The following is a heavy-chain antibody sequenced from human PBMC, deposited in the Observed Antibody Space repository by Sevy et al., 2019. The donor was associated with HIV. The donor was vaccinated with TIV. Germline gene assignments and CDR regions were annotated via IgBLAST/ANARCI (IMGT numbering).Heavy chain of an antibody. CDR2: LSGNGGST. Sequence: GGSLRLSCAASGFTFSSYAMSWVRQAPGKGLEWVSGLSGNGGSTNYADSVKGRFALSRDNSKNTLYLPMNNLRAEDTAIYFCAKDRIWELGDAFDIWGQGTMVTVSS. J-gene: IGHJ3*02. D-gene: IGHD1-7*01. CDR1: GFTFSSYA. V-gene: IGHV3-23*01. CDR3: AKDRIWELGDAFDI.